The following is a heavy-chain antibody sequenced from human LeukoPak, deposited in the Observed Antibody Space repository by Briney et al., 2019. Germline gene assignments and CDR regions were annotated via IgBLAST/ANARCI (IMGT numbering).Heavy chain of an antibody. Sequence: GSSVKVSCKASGGTFSSYAISWVRQAPGQGLEWMGGIIPIFGTANYAQKFQGRVTITADESTSTAYMELSSLRSEDTAVYYCARDGNYYDRSGYLPEFDYWGQGTLVTVSS. D-gene: IGHD3-22*01. J-gene: IGHJ4*02. CDR1: GGTFSSYA. V-gene: IGHV1-69*01. CDR3: ARDGNYYDRSGYLPEFDY. CDR2: IIPIFGTA.